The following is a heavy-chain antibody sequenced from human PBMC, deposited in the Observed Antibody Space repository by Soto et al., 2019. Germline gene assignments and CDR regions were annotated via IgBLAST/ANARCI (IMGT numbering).Heavy chain of an antibody. CDR2: ISGSGGST. CDR1: GFTFSSYA. Sequence: PGGSLRLSCAASGFTFSSYAMSWVRQAPGKGLEWVSAISGSGGSTYYADSVKGRFTISRDNSKSTLYLQMNSLRAEDTAVYYCAKDLMVRSSGWYDWFDPWGQGTLVTVSS. J-gene: IGHJ5*02. CDR3: AKDLMVRSSGWYDWFDP. V-gene: IGHV3-23*01. D-gene: IGHD6-19*01.